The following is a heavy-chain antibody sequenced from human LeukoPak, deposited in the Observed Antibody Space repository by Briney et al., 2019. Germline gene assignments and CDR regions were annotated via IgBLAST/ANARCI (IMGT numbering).Heavy chain of an antibody. J-gene: IGHJ4*02. V-gene: IGHV4-59*02. CDR2: THYRGDI. CDR3: GRNLGSGSDH. Sequence: SETLSLTRSVSGASVSSDYWNWIRQSPGRGLEWIGYTHYRGDINYNPSLKSRLTMSVDASSNQVSLKLSSVTAADAAVYYCGRNLGSGSDHWGQGTLVTVSS. D-gene: IGHD3-10*01. CDR1: GASVSSDY.